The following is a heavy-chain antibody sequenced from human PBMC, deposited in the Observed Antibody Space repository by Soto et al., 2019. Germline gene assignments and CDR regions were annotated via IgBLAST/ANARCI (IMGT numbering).Heavy chain of an antibody. CDR3: AGQTGGYMTTVVTSDY. D-gene: IGHD4-17*01. J-gene: IGHJ4*02. CDR2: IYYSGST. Sequence: HVQLQESGPGLVKPSETLSLTCTVSGGSVSSGSYYWSWIRQPPGKGLEWIGYIYYSGSTNYNPSLKSRVTISVDTSKNQFSLKLSSVTAADTAVYYCAGQTGGYMTTVVTSDYCGQGTLVTVSS. V-gene: IGHV4-61*01. CDR1: GGSVSSGSYY.